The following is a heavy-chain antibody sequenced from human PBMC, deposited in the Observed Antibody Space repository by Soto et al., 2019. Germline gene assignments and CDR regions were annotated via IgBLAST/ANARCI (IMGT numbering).Heavy chain of an antibody. CDR3: ARGDDYYDSSGYYYGNWFDP. CDR1: GYTFTSYY. Sequence: GASVKVSCKASGYTFTSYYMHWVRQAPGQGLEWMGIINPSGGSTSYAQKFQGRVTMTRDTSTSTVYMELSSLRSEDTAVYYCARGDDYYDSSGYYYGNWFDPWGQGTLVTVSS. CDR2: INPSGGST. V-gene: IGHV1-46*01. D-gene: IGHD3-22*01. J-gene: IGHJ5*02.